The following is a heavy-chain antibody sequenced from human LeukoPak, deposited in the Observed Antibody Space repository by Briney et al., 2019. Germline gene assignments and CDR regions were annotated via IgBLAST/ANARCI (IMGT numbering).Heavy chain of an antibody. Sequence: SETLSLTCTVSGGSISSSSYYWGWIRQPPGKGLEWIGSIYYSGSTYYNPSLKSRVTISVDTSKNQFSLKLSSVTAADTAAYYCASRNYYDSSGYYLGWYFDLWGRGTLVTVSS. CDR1: GGSISSSSYY. J-gene: IGHJ2*01. D-gene: IGHD3-22*01. V-gene: IGHV4-39*01. CDR3: ASRNYYDSSGYYLGWYFDL. CDR2: IYYSGST.